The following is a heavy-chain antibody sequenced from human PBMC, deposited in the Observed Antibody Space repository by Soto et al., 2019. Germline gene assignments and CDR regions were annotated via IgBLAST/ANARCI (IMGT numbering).Heavy chain of an antibody. CDR1: GIAFSGCG. Sequence: QVQLVESGGGVVQPGKSLRLSCAASGIAFSGCGMFWARQTPSKGLEWVAAISSDGSQKYYADSVKGRFTISRDNSKNTLYVQMNGLTTEDTAVYYCAKNIVRGHWYFDLWGRGTLVTVSS. J-gene: IGHJ2*01. V-gene: IGHV3-30*18. CDR3: AKNIVRGHWYFDL. D-gene: IGHD3-10*01. CDR2: ISSDGSQK.